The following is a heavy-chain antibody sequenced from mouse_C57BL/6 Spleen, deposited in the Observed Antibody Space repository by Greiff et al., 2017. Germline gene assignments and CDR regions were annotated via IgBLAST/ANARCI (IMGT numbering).Heavy chain of an antibody. CDR2: IYPRSGNT. Sequence: QVQLQQSGAELARPGASVKLSCKASGYTFTSYGISWVKQRTGQGLEWIGEIYPRSGNTYYNEKFKGKDTLTADKSSSTAYMELRSLTSEGSAVYFCASHYYGSSPPTKYFDFWGTGTTVTVSS. V-gene: IGHV1-81*01. CDR3: ASHYYGSSPPTKYFDF. D-gene: IGHD1-1*01. J-gene: IGHJ1*03. CDR1: GYTFTSYG.